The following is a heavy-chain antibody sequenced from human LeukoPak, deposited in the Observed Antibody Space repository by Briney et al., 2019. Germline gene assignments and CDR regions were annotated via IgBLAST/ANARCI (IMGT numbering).Heavy chain of an antibody. Sequence: ASVKVSCKASGYTFTGYYMHWVRQAPGQGLEWMGWINPNTGGTNYAQKFQGRVTMTRDTSISTAYMDLSRLRSDDTALYYCAREGYYYDNSGYYDYWGQGTLVTVSS. V-gene: IGHV1-2*02. D-gene: IGHD3-22*01. J-gene: IGHJ4*02. CDR2: INPNTGGT. CDR3: AREGYYYDNSGYYDY. CDR1: GYTFTGYY.